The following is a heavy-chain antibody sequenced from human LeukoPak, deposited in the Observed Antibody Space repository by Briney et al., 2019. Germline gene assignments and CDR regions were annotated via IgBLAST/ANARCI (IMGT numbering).Heavy chain of an antibody. J-gene: IGHJ4*02. CDR3: ARGANYYDSSGYYIAAGFDY. V-gene: IGHV4-34*01. CDR2: INHSGST. CDR1: GGSFSGYY. D-gene: IGHD3-22*01. Sequence: SETLSLTCAVYGGSFSGYYWSWIRQPPGKGLEWIGEINHSGSTNYSPSLKSRVTISVDTSKNQFSLKLSSVTAADTAVYYCARGANYYDSSGYYIAAGFDYWGQGTLVTVSS.